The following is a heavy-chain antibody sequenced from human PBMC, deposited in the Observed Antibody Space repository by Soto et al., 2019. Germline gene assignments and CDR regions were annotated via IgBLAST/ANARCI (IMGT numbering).Heavy chain of an antibody. CDR2: IIPLLNIP. J-gene: IGHJ6*02. D-gene: IGHD3-10*01. CDR3: ARDRGLVSAVGGKMVNHSGLVV. V-gene: IGHV1-69*08. CDR1: GGTFSRNT. Sequence: QVQLVQSGAEVKKPGSSVKVSCKASGGTFSRNTISWVRQAPGQGLEWMGRIIPLLNIPNYAQNFQGRVMMTADRSTTTVYMEVSSLKSEDTAVYYCARDRGLVSAVGGKMVNHSGLVVWGQGTTVTVSS.